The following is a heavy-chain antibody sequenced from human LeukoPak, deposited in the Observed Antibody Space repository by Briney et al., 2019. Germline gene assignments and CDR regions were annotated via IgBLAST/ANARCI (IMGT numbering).Heavy chain of an antibody. Sequence: PGGSLRLSCAASGFSFSSYAMTWVRQAPGKGLEWVSAIGGSGGPTYYADSVKGRFTISRDNAENSLYLQMSSLRAEDTAVYYCARVSLGNNYGSGSYDYWGQGTLVTVSS. D-gene: IGHD3-10*01. J-gene: IGHJ4*02. V-gene: IGHV3-23*01. CDR2: IGGSGGPT. CDR3: ARVSLGNNYGSGSYDY. CDR1: GFSFSSYA.